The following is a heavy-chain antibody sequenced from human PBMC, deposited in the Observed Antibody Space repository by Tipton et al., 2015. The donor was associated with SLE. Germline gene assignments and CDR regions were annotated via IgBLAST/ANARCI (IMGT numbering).Heavy chain of an antibody. J-gene: IGHJ1*01. CDR3: ARAYDSSAHFQR. D-gene: IGHD3-22*01. CDR1: GGSISNYY. Sequence: TLSLTCTASGGSISNYYWSWIRQPPGKGLEWIGYIYYSGSTNYNPSLKSRVTISVDTSKNQFSLKLSSVTAADTAVYYCARAYDSSAHFQRWGQGTLVTVSS. CDR2: IYYSGST. V-gene: IGHV4-59*01.